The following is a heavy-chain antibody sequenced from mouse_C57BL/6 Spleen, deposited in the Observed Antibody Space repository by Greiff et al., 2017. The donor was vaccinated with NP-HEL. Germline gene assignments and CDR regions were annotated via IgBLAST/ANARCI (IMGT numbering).Heavy chain of an antibody. CDR1: GYTFTSYW. V-gene: IGHV1-53*01. CDR3: ARGGSSGYFDY. CDR2: INPSNGGT. D-gene: IGHD3-2*02. J-gene: IGHJ2*01. Sequence: VKLQQPGTELVKPGASVKLSCKASGYTFTSYWMHWVKQRPGQGLEWIGNINPSNGGTNYNEKFKSKATLTVDKSSSTAYMQRSSLTSEDSAVYYCARGGSSGYFDYWGQGTTLTVSS.